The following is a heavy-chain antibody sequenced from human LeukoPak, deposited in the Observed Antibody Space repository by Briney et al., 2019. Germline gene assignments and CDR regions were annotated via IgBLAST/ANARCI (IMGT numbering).Heavy chain of an antibody. CDR1: GYTLTELS. CDR2: FYPEDGET. D-gene: IGHD2-21*02. Sequence: ASVNVSCKFSGYTLTELSMHWVRQAPGKGLEWMGGFYPEDGETIYAQKFQGRVTMTEDTSTDTAYMELSSLRSEDTAVYYCATVSPIVVVTAPPRDAFDIWGQGTMVTVSS. CDR3: ATVSPIVVVTAPPRDAFDI. V-gene: IGHV1-24*01. J-gene: IGHJ3*02.